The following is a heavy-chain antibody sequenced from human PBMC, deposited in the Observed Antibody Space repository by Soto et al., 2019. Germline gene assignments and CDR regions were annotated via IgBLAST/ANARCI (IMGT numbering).Heavy chain of an antibody. V-gene: IGHV1-18*04. D-gene: IGHD1-1*01. J-gene: IGHJ4*02. CDR2: ISAYNGDT. CDR1: GYTFTSHG. CDR3: ARPHWQPDYLAGFDF. Sequence: ASVKVSCKTSGYTFTSHGISWVRWAPGRGLEWMGWISAYNGDTKYAQRVQDRVSMTTDTSTATAYIELRSLRFDDTAIYFCARPHWQPDYLAGFDFWGQGTPVTVSS.